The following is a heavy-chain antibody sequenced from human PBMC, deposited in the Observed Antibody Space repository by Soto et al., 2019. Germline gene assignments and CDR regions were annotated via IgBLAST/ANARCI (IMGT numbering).Heavy chain of an antibody. CDR1: GFTFSSYA. CDR2: ISYDGGNK. J-gene: IGHJ4*02. Sequence: QVQVVESGGGVVQPGRSLRLSCAASGFTFSSYAMHWVRQAPGKGLEWVAVISYDGGNKYYADSVQGRFTISRDNSKNTLYLQMNNLRAEDTALYYCARGSSGLLYLDYWGQGTLVTVSS. CDR3: ARGSSGLLYLDY. D-gene: IGHD3-22*01. V-gene: IGHV3-30-3*01.